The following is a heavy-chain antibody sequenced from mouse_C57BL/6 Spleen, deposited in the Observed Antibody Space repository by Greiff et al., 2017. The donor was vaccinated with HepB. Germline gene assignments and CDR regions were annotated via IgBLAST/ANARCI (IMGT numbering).Heavy chain of an antibody. Sequence: VQLKQPGAELVMPGASVKLSCKASGYTFTSYWMHWVKQRPGQGLEWIGEIDPSDSYTNYNQKFKGKSTLTVDKSSSTAYMQLSSLTSEDSAVYYCASRAGFDYWGQGTTLTVSS. CDR3: ASRAGFDY. J-gene: IGHJ2*01. CDR1: GYTFTSYW. CDR2: IDPSDSYT. D-gene: IGHD3-3*01. V-gene: IGHV1-69*01.